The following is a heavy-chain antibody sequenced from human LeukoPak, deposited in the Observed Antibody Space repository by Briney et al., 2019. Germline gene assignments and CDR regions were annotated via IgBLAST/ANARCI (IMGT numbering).Heavy chain of an antibody. V-gene: IGHV1-46*01. CDR2: INPSGGST. CDR1: GYTFTSSY. CDR3: ARDLAAATY. J-gene: IGHJ4*02. Sequence: ASVKVSCKASGYTFTSSYIHWVRQPPGQGLGWMGIINPSGGSTNYAQKFQGRVTLTRDTSTSTVYMELSSLRSEDTAVYYCARDLAAATYWGQGTLVTVSS. D-gene: IGHD6-13*01.